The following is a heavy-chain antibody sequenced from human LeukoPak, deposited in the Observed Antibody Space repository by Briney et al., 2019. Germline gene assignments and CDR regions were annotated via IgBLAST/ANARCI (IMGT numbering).Heavy chain of an antibody. Sequence: PGGSLRLSCAASGFTVSSNYMSWVRQAPGKGLEWVSVIYSGGSTYYTDSVKGRFTISRDNSKNTLYLQMNSLRAEDTAVYYCARDRRYCSSTSCYGYYGMDVWGQGTTDTVSS. V-gene: IGHV3-53*01. CDR3: ARDRRYCSSTSCYGYYGMDV. CDR2: IYSGGST. J-gene: IGHJ6*02. D-gene: IGHD2-2*01. CDR1: GFTVSSNY.